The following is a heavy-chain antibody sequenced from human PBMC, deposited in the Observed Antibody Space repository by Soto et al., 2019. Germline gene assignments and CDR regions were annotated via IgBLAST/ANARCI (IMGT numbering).Heavy chain of an antibody. J-gene: IGHJ6*02. Sequence: GGSLRLSCAASGFTFSSYGMHWVRQAPGKGLEWVAVIWYDGSNKYYADSVKGRFTISRDNSKNTLYLQMNSLRAEDTAVYYCARDLPYLSTYYYGMDVWGQGTTVTVSS. CDR2: IWYDGSNK. CDR3: ARDLPYLSTYYYGMDV. CDR1: GFTFSSYG. V-gene: IGHV3-33*01. D-gene: IGHD2-2*02.